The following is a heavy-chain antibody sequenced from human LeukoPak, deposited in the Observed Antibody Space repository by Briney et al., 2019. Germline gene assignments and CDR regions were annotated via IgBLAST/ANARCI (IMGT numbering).Heavy chain of an antibody. Sequence: TRGSLRLSCAASGFTFSSYWMSWVRQAPGKGLEWVANIKQDGSEKYYVDSVKGRFTISRDNAKNSLYLQMNSLRAEDTAVYYCAKGTTTNYYYYMDVWGKGTTVTISS. V-gene: IGHV3-7*03. CDR2: IKQDGSEK. CDR3: AKGTTTNYYYYMDV. D-gene: IGHD1-1*01. J-gene: IGHJ6*03. CDR1: GFTFSSYW.